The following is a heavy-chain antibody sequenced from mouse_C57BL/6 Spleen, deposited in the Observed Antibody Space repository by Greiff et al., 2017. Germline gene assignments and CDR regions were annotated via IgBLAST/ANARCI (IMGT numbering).Heavy chain of an antibody. CDR1: GFTFSDYG. CDR3: ATSDKKHITTVVSWYFDV. V-gene: IGHV5-17*01. J-gene: IGHJ1*03. CDR2: LSSGSSTI. D-gene: IGHD1-1*01. Sequence: EVQLQVSGGGLVKPGGSLKLSCAASGFTFSDYGMHWVRQAPEKGLEWVAYLSSGSSTIYYAATVKGRFTISRDNAKNTLFLQMTSLRSEDTAMYYCATSDKKHITTVVSWYFDVWGTGTTVTVSS.